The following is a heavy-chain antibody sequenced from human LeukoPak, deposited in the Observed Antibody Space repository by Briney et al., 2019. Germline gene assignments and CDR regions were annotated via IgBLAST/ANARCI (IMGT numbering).Heavy chain of an antibody. D-gene: IGHD4-17*01. CDR2: ISSSSSYI. CDR3: ARDPGDPLSYYYYGMDV. V-gene: IGHV3-21*01. Sequence: GGSLRLSCAASGFTFSSYAMSWVRQAPGKGLEWVSSISSSSSYIYYADSVKGRFTISRDNAKNSLYLQMNSLRAEDTAVYYCARDPGDPLSYYYYGMDVWGQGTTVTVSS. CDR1: GFTFSSYA. J-gene: IGHJ6*02.